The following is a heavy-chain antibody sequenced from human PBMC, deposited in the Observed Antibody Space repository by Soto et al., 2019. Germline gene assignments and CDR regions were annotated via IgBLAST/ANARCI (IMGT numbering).Heavy chain of an antibody. D-gene: IGHD3-22*01. V-gene: IGHV1-24*01. J-gene: IGHJ4*02. Sequence: ASVKVSCKVSGYTLTELSMHWVRQAPGKGLEWMGGFDPEDGETIYAQKFQGRVTMTEDTSTDTAYMELSSLRSEDTAVYYCATVKPSYYYDSSGPMAVDYWGQGTLVTVSS. CDR3: ATVKPSYYYDSSGPMAVDY. CDR2: FDPEDGET. CDR1: GYTLTELS.